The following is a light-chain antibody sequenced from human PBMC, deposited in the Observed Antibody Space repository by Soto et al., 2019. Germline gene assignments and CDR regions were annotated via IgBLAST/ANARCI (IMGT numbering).Light chain of an antibody. CDR2: GAS. Sequence: EIVLTQSPGTLSLSPGERATLSFRASQSVSSSYLAWYQQKPGQAPRLLIYGASSRATGIPDRFSGSGSGTDFTLTISRLESEDFAVYYCQQYGSSLTWTFGQGTKVDI. CDR1: QSVSSSY. V-gene: IGKV3-20*01. CDR3: QQYGSSLTWT. J-gene: IGKJ1*01.